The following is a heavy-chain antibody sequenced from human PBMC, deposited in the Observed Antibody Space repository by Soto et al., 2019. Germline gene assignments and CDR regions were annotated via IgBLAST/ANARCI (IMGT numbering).Heavy chain of an antibody. J-gene: IGHJ4*02. CDR2: ISGVGGIT. V-gene: IGHV3-23*01. D-gene: IGHD5-12*01. CDR3: AKWGIVATTPYYFDY. CDR1: AFTFSSYA. Sequence: EVQLLESGGGLVQPGGSLRLSCAASAFTFSSYAMSWVRQAPGKGLEWVSAISGVGGITYYADSVKGRFTISRDNSKNTLYLKMNSLRAEDTAIYYCAKWGIVATTPYYFDYWRQGDLVTVS.